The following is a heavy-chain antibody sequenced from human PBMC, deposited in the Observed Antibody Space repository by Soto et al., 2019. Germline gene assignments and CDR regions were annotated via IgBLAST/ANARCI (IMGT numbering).Heavy chain of an antibody. CDR2: VSTYNGDT. J-gene: IGHJ5*02. CDR1: GYTFTTYG. D-gene: IGHD2-2*01. V-gene: IGHV1-18*01. Sequence: QGQLVQSGAEVKKPGASVKVSCKASGYTFTTYGINWVRQAPGLGLEWMGWVSTYNGDTKYAQKLQGRVTMTTDTSTNTAIMELRSLRSDDTAVYYCARGYFNCPNCSGRDWFDPWGQGTLLTVSP. CDR3: ARGYFNCPNCSGRDWFDP.